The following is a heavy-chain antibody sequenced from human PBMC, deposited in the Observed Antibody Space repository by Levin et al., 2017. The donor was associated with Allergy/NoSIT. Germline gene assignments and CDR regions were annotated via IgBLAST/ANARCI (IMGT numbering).Heavy chain of an antibody. CDR3: ARFPSSGMPGLWFDP. J-gene: IGHJ5*02. D-gene: IGHD3-10*01. CDR2: IYSGGST. CDR1: GFTVSSNY. V-gene: IGHV3-66*01. Sequence: PGGSLRLSCAASGFTVSSNYMSWVRQAPGKGLEWVSVIYSGGSTYYADSVKGRFTISRDNSKNTLYLQMNSLRAEDTAVYYCARFPSSGMPGLWFDPWGQGTLVTVSS.